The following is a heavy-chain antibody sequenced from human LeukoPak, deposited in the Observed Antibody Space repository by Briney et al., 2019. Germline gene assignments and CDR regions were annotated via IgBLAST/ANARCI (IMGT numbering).Heavy chain of an antibody. V-gene: IGHV3-73*01. D-gene: IGHD3-16*01. CDR1: GFTFSGSA. CDR3: TRPVDDASPTWFDP. CDR2: IRSRANNYAT. Sequence: GSLKLSCAASGFTFSGSAMHWVRQASGRGLEWVGRIRSRANNYATTYGASVKGRFTISRDDSKNTAYLQMNSLKTEDTAVYYCTRPVDDASPTWFDPWGQGTLVTVSS. J-gene: IGHJ5*02.